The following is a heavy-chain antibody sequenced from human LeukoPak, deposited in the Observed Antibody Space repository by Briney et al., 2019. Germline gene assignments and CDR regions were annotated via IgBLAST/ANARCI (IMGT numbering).Heavy chain of an antibody. CDR2: INHSGST. Sequence: SETLSLTCAVYGGSFSGYYWSWIRQPPGKGLEWIGEINHSGSTNYNPSPKSRVTISVDTSKNQFSLKLSSVTAADTAVYYCASGGTYYYYYMDVWGKGTTVTVSS. J-gene: IGHJ6*03. CDR3: ASGGTYYYYYMDV. CDR1: GGSFSGYY. V-gene: IGHV4-34*01. D-gene: IGHD3/OR15-3a*01.